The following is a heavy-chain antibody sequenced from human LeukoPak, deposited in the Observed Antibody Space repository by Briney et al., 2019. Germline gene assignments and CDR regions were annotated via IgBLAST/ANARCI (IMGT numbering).Heavy chain of an antibody. CDR2: IYHSGST. CDR1: GYSISSGYY. V-gene: IGHV4-38-2*01. CDR3: ARLDSTSWIPSDY. J-gene: IGHJ4*02. Sequence: SETLSLTCAVSGYSISSGYYWGWIRQPPGKGPEWIGSIYHSGSTYYNPSLKSRVTISVDTSKNQFSLKLSSVTAADTAVYYCARLDSTSWIPSDYWGQGTLVTVSS. D-gene: IGHD2-2*01.